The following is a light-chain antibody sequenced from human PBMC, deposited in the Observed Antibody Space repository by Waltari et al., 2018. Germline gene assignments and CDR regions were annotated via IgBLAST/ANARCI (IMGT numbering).Light chain of an antibody. CDR1: DSDVGAYNF. CDR3: SSYTTSNAPGV. J-gene: IGLJ1*01. V-gene: IGLV2-14*01. CDR2: EVS. Sequence: QSALTQPASVPGSPGQSIPISCTGTDSDVGAYNFVSWYRQHPGKAPHLIIYEVSERPPGISERFSGSKSDNTAALTISGLQADDEAVYYCSSYTTSNAPGVFGTGTKVTVL.